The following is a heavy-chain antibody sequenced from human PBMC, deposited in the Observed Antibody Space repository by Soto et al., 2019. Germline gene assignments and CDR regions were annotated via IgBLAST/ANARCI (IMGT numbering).Heavy chain of an antibody. CDR1: GGSISSSSYY. J-gene: IGHJ6*03. CDR2: IYYSGST. D-gene: IGHD6-13*01. V-gene: IGHV4-39*01. Sequence: SETLSLTCTVSGGSISSSSYYWGWIRQPPGKGLEWIGSIYYSGSTYYNPSLKSRVTISVDTSKNQFSLKLSSVTAADTAVYYCARIFSGGVWSIAEDGTMDDYYYMDVWGKGTTVTVSS. CDR3: ARIFSGGVWSIAEDGTMDDYYYMDV.